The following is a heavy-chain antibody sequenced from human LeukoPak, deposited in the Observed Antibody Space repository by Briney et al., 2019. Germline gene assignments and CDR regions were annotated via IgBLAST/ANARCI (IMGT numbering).Heavy chain of an antibody. V-gene: IGHV3-30*02. CDR1: GFTFSSYG. CDR3: ARIPDLEWELLFDY. D-gene: IGHD1-26*01. Sequence: GGSLRLSCAASGFTFSSYGMHWVRQAPGKGLEWVAFIRYDGSNKYYADSVKGRFTISRDNSKNTLYLQMNSLRAEDTAVYYCARIPDLEWELLFDYWGQGTLVTVSS. J-gene: IGHJ4*02. CDR2: IRYDGSNK.